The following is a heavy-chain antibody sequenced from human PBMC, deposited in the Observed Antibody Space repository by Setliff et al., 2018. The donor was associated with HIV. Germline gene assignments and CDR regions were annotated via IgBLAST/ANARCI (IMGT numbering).Heavy chain of an antibody. V-gene: IGHV4-39*01. CDR2: ISYTGIT. CDR1: VGSISRGGYS. CDR3: AILRQWLAFFDS. Sequence: SETLSLTFTGSVGSISRGGYSWGWIRQPPGNGLEWIGSISYTGITNYNPSLKRRVTISVDTSQTQFSLKLTSVTAADTAVYYWAILRQWLAFFDSWGQGTLVTVSS. J-gene: IGHJ4*02. D-gene: IGHD6-19*01.